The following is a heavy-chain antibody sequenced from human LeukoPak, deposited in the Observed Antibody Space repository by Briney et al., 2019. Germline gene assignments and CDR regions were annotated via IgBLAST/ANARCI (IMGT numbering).Heavy chain of an antibody. V-gene: IGHV3-66*02. CDR1: GFTVSSNY. D-gene: IGHD6-13*01. Sequence: GGSLRLSCAASGFTVSSNYMSWVRQAPGKGLEWVSVICSGGSTYYADSVKGRFTISRDNSKNTLYLQMNSLRAEDTAVYYCARDGEAAAGEIFDYWGQGTLVTVSS. CDR2: ICSGGST. CDR3: ARDGEAAAGEIFDY. J-gene: IGHJ4*02.